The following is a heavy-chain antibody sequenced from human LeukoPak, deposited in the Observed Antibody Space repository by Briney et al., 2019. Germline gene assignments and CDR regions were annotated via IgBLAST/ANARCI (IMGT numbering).Heavy chain of an antibody. V-gene: IGHV4-4*09. Sequence: PSETLSLTCTVSGGSISSYYWSWIRQPPGKGLEWIGYIYTSGSTNYNPSLKSRVTISVDTSKNQFSLKLSSVTAADTAVYYCARVLAYDSSGYYYDYYYYMDVWGKGTTVNVSS. D-gene: IGHD3-22*01. J-gene: IGHJ6*03. CDR3: ARVLAYDSSGYYYDYYYYMDV. CDR2: IYTSGST. CDR1: GGSISSYY.